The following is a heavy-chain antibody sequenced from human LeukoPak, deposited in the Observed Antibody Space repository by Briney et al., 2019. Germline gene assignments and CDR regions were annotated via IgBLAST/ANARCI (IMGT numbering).Heavy chain of an antibody. CDR3: ASSGGGYSYGYDDYYYYGMDV. D-gene: IGHD5-18*01. J-gene: IGHJ6*02. Sequence: GGSLRLSCAASGFTFSSYWMNWARQAPGKGLEWVASINHNGNVNYYVDSVKGRFTISRDNAKNSLYLQMNSLRAEDTAVYYCASSGGGYSYGYDDYYYYGMDVWGQGTTVTVSS. CDR1: GFTFSSYW. CDR2: INHNGNVN. V-gene: IGHV3-7*01.